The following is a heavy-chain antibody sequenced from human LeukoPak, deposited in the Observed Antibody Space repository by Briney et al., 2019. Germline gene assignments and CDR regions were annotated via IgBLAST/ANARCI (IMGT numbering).Heavy chain of an antibody. Sequence: PSETLSLTCTVSGGSISSGDYYWSWIRQPPGKGLEWIGYIYYSGSTYYNPSLKSRVTISLDTSKNQFSLKLSSVTAADTAVYYCATHCGGDCYSWDWDYWGQGTLVTVSS. J-gene: IGHJ4*02. D-gene: IGHD2-21*01. V-gene: IGHV4-30-4*08. CDR3: ATHCGGDCYSWDWDY. CDR2: IYYSGST. CDR1: GGSISSGDYY.